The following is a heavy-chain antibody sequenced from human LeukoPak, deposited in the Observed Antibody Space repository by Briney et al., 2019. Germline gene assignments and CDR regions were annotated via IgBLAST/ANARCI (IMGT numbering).Heavy chain of an antibody. J-gene: IGHJ4*02. CDR2: ISGSGGST. V-gene: IGHV3-23*01. CDR1: GFTFSSYA. CDR3: AKRYGSGSYGYFDY. D-gene: IGHD3-10*01. Sequence: GRSLRLSCAASGFTFSSYAMSWVRQAPGKGLEWVSAISGSGGSTYYADSVKGRFTISRDNSKNTLYLQMNSLRAEDTAVYYCAKRYGSGSYGYFDYWGQGTLVTVSS.